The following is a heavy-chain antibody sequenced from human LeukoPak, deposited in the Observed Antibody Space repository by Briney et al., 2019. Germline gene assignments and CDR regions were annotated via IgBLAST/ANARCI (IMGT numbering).Heavy chain of an antibody. CDR2: ISYDGSNK. D-gene: IGHD4-17*01. CDR1: GFTFSSYA. CDR3: ARDLGYGDFSLSRGLHY. V-gene: IGHV3-30*04. J-gene: IGHJ4*02. Sequence: PGGSLRLSCAASGFTFSSYAMHWVRQAPGKGLEWVAVISYDGSNKYYADSVKGRFTISRDNSKNTLYLQMNSLRAEDTAVYYCARDLGYGDFSLSRGLHYWGQGTLVTVSS.